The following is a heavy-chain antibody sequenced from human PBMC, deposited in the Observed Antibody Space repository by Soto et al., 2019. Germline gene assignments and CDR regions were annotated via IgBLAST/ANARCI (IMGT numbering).Heavy chain of an antibody. CDR1: GFTFSSYA. V-gene: IGHV3-23*01. CDR3: AKDLNGDYVGAFDG. CDR2: ISGGGSIT. D-gene: IGHD4-17*01. J-gene: IGHJ3*01. Sequence: EVQLLESGGGLVQPGGSLRLSCAASGFTFSSYAMVWVRQAPGQGLEWVSAISGGGSITYYADSVRGRFTISRDNSKNTLYLQMNSLRAEDTALYYCAKDLNGDYVGAFDGWGQGTMVTVSS.